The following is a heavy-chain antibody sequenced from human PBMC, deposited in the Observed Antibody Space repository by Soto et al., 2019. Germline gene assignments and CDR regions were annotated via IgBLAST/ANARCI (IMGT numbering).Heavy chain of an antibody. V-gene: IGHV4-61*01. CDR1: GGSVSSGSYY. Sequence: PSETLSLTCTVSGGSVSSGSYYWSWIRQPPGKGLEWIGYIYYSGSTNYNPSLKSRVTISVDTSKNQFSLKLSSVTAADTAVHYCARDRWDYGDYEIDYWGQGTLVTVSS. CDR2: IYYSGST. J-gene: IGHJ4*02. CDR3: ARDRWDYGDYEIDY. D-gene: IGHD4-17*01.